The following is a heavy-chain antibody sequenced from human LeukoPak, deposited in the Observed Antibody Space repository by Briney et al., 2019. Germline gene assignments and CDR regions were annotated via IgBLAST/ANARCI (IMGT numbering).Heavy chain of an antibody. Sequence: GESLKISCQGSGYSFTSYWIGWVRQMPGKGLEWMGIIYPGDSDTRYSPSFQGQVTISADKSISTAYLQWSSLKASDTAMYFCARSRTTVAWWFDPWGQGTLVTVSS. D-gene: IGHD4-23*01. CDR3: ARSRTTVAWWFDP. V-gene: IGHV5-51*01. J-gene: IGHJ5*02. CDR1: GYSFTSYW. CDR2: IYPGDSDT.